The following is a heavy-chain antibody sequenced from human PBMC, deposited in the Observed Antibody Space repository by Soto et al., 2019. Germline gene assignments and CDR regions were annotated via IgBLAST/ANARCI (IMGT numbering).Heavy chain of an antibody. CDR2: ISSSSSTI. Sequence: GGSLRLSCAASGFTFSSYSMNWVRQAPGKGLEWVSYISSSSSTIYYADSVKGRFTISRDNAKNSLYLQMNSLRAEDTAVYYCARDYGDYGDAFDIWGQGTMVTVSS. V-gene: IGHV3-48*01. CDR3: ARDYGDYGDAFDI. CDR1: GFTFSSYS. D-gene: IGHD4-17*01. J-gene: IGHJ3*02.